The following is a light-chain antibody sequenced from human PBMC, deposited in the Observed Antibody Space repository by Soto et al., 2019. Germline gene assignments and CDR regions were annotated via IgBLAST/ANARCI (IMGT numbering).Light chain of an antibody. CDR2: GAS. V-gene: IGKV3-15*01. J-gene: IGKJ1*01. CDR3: HQYNNWPRT. Sequence: EIVMTQSPATLSVSPGERATLSCRASLTVNSNLAWYQQKPGQAPRLLIYGASSRATGIPARFSGSGSGTEVTLSISSLQSEDFAVYYCHQYNNWPRTFGQGTTVEIK. CDR1: LTVNSN.